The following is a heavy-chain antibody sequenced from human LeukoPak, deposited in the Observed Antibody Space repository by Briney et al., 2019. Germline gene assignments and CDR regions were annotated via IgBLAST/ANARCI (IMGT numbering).Heavy chain of an antibody. CDR3: ARVGGDYDSSGFPVVFGY. CDR1: GFTFSSYA. V-gene: IGHV3-30*04. Sequence: GGSLRLSCAASGFTFSSYAMHWVRQAPGKGLEWVAVISYDGSNKYYADSVKGRFTISRDNSKNTLYLQMNSLRAEDTAVYYCARVGGDYDSSGFPVVFGYWGQGTLVTVSS. J-gene: IGHJ4*02. CDR2: ISYDGSNK. D-gene: IGHD3-22*01.